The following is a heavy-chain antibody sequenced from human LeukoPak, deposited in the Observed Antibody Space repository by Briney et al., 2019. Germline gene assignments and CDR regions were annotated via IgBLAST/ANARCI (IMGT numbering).Heavy chain of an antibody. D-gene: IGHD6-13*01. CDR2: ISGSGVNT. Sequence: GGSLRLSCVASGFTFSNVWMNWVRQAPGKGLEWVSVISGSGVNTYYADSVTGRFTISRDNSKNTLYLQMNSLRAEDTAVYYCAKSFGPVIAAAGTGADWGQGILVTVSS. CDR1: GFTFSNVW. J-gene: IGHJ4*02. CDR3: AKSFGPVIAAAGTGAD. V-gene: IGHV3-23*01.